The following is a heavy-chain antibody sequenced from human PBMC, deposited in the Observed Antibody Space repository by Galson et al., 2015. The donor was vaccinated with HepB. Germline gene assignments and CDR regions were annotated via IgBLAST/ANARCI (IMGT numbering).Heavy chain of an antibody. CDR1: GYTFTNYY. CDR3: ARVYGGGYLDY. D-gene: IGHD3-16*01. Sequence: SVKVSCKASGYTFTNYYIHWVRQTPGQGLEWMGVINPSGGSTTYPQNFQGRVTMTSDTSTNAVYMELSSLRYDDTAVYYCARVYGGGYLDYWGQGTLVIVSS. J-gene: IGHJ4*02. CDR2: INPSGGST. V-gene: IGHV1-46*01.